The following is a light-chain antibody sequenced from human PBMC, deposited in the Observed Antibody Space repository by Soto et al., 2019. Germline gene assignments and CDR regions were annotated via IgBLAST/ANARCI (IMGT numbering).Light chain of an antibody. V-gene: IGLV1-40*01. CDR3: QAYDYSLTAFV. J-gene: IGLJ3*02. CDR1: SSNLGAGYD. CDR2: GNR. Sequence: QSVLTQPPSVSAAPGQKVTISCSGSSSNLGAGYDVHWYQQLPGAAPKLVIFGNRNRPSGVPERFSGSKSGTSASLAITGLQAEDEADYYCQAYDYSLTAFVFGGGTKLTVL.